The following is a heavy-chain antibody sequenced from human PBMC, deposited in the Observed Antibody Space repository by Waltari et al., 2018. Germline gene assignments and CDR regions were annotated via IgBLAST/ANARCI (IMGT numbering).Heavy chain of an antibody. V-gene: IGHV3-23*01. CDR1: RIILTNFA. Sequence: EVQLLESGGGWVQPGGYLRPSCTAPRIILTNFAINWVRLAPGTGLDWVAAITVSDDTFYADSVMGRFTVSRDTSKNTVYLQMNGLRAEDTAIYYCAKPFYNWDDPLHSWGQGTLVAVSS. CDR2: ITVSDDT. CDR3: AKPFYNWDDPLHS. J-gene: IGHJ4*02. D-gene: IGHD1-20*01.